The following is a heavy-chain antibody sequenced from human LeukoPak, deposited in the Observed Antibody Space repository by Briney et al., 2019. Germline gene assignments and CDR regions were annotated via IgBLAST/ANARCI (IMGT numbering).Heavy chain of an antibody. J-gene: IGHJ4*02. CDR2: IYYSGST. CDR1: GGSISSYY. Sequence: SETLSLTCTVSGGSISSYYWSWIRQPPGKGLEWIGYIYYSGSTNYNPSLKNRVTISVDTSKNQFSLKLSSVTAADTAVYYCARERSSGWYDGYFDYWGQGTLVTVSS. D-gene: IGHD6-19*01. V-gene: IGHV4-59*01. CDR3: ARERSSGWYDGYFDY.